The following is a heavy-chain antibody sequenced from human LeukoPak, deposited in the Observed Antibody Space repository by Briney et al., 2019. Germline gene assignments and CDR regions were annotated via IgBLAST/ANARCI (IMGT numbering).Heavy chain of an antibody. V-gene: IGHV4-34*01. J-gene: IGHJ3*02. CDR2: INHSGST. CDR1: GGSFSGYY. Sequence: SETLSLTCAVYGGSFSGYYWSWIRRPPGKGLEWIGEINHSGSTNYNPSLKSRVTISVDTSKNQFSLKLSSVTAADTAVYYCARDTCSSTSCHDAFDIWGQGTMVTVSS. CDR3: ARDTCSSTSCHDAFDI. D-gene: IGHD2-2*01.